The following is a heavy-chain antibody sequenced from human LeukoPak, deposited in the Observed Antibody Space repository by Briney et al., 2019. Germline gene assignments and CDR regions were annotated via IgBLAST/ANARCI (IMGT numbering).Heavy chain of an antibody. CDR2: ISGSTGST. J-gene: IGHJ4*02. D-gene: IGHD6-19*01. CDR1: GFTFSSYA. Sequence: GGSLRLSCAASGFTFSSYAMSWVRQAPGKGLEWVSAISGSTGSTYYADSVKGRFTISRDNSKSTLYLQMNSLRAQDTAVYYCAKDDHGGSGWRDYFDYWGQGTLVTVSS. CDR3: AKDDHGGSGWRDYFDY. V-gene: IGHV3-23*01.